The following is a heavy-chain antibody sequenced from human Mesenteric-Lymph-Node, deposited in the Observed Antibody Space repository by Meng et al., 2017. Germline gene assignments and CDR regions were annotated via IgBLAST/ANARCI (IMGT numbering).Heavy chain of an antibody. J-gene: IGHJ4*02. V-gene: IGHV3-7*01. D-gene: IGHD6-19*01. CDR2: IKQDGSDK. CDR3: ARARFSSGSGNDY. Sequence: GGSLRLSCAASGFTFSSYWMIWVRQAPGKGLEWVANIKQDGSDKYYVDSVKGRFTISRDNARNSLYLQMNSLRAEDTAVYYCARARFSSGSGNDYWGQGTLVTVSS. CDR1: GFTFSSYW.